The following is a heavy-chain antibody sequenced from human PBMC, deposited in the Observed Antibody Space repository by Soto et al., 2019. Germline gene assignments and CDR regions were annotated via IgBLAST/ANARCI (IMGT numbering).Heavy chain of an antibody. Sequence: ASVKVSCKASGYTFTSYDINWVRQATGQGLEWMGWMNPNSGNTGYAQKFQGRVTMTRNTSISTAYMELSSLRSEDTAVYYCARVGGTRGPFNYMDVWGKGTTVTVSS. CDR2: MNPNSGNT. V-gene: IGHV1-8*01. CDR1: GYTFTSYD. CDR3: ARVGGTRGPFNYMDV. D-gene: IGHD3-16*01. J-gene: IGHJ6*03.